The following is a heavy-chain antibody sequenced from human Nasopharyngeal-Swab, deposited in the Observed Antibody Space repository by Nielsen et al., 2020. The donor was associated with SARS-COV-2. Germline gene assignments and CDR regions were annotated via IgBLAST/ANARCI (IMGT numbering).Heavy chain of an antibody. J-gene: IGHJ4*02. Sequence: GESLKISCTASGFTFSSYSMNWVRQAPGKGLEWVSSISSSGSYKHCADSVKGRFTISRDNARNSLYLQMNSLRAEDTAVYYCARDRIAGATDFDYWGQGTLVTVFS. CDR3: ARDRIAGATDFDY. CDR1: GFTFSSYS. D-gene: IGHD1-26*01. CDR2: ISSSGSYK. V-gene: IGHV3-21*01.